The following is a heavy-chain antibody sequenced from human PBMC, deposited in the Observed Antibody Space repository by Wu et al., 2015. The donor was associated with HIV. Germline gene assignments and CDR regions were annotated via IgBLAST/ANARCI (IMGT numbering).Heavy chain of an antibody. Sequence: QVQLVQSGAEVKKPGSSVKVSCKASGGTFSTYAISWVRQAPGQGLEWMGRIIPIFGTANYAQNFQGRVTITADESTSTAYMELSSLRSEDAAVYYCARGPKGMFGFDWLGAWFDPWGQGTLVTVSS. CDR1: GGTFSTYA. J-gene: IGHJ5*02. D-gene: IGHD3-9*01. CDR3: ARGPKGMFGFDWLGAWFDP. CDR2: IIPIFGTA. V-gene: IGHV1-69*13.